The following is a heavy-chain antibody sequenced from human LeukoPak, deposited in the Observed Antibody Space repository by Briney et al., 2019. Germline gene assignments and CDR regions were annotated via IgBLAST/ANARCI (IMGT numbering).Heavy chain of an antibody. CDR3: AREGSSSWYVGEDYYYYATDV. J-gene: IGHJ6*02. D-gene: IGHD6-13*01. Sequence: PGGSLRLSCAASGFTFSSYAMHWVRQAPGKGLEWVAVISYDGSNKYYADSVKGRFTISRDNAKNSLYLQMNSLRAEDTAVYYCAREGSSSWYVGEDYYYYATDVWGQGTTVTVSS. CDR2: ISYDGSNK. V-gene: IGHV3-30-3*01. CDR1: GFTFSSYA.